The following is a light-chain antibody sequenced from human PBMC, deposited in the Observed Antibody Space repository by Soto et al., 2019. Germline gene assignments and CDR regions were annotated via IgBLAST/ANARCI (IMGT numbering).Light chain of an antibody. V-gene: IGKV1-39*01. CDR3: QQRYSTRET. Sequence: DIQMTQSPPSLSASVGDRVTITCQASHDIGNSLNWYQHKPGKAPKLVTYDAYNLQSGVPSRFSGSGSGTDFTLTISSLQPEDFATYYCQQRYSTRETFGQGTKVDIK. J-gene: IGKJ1*01. CDR1: HDIGNS. CDR2: DAY.